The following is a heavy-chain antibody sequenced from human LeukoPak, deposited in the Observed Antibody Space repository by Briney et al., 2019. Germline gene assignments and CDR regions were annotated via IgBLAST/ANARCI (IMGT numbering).Heavy chain of an antibody. CDR1: GFTFSSYE. V-gene: IGHV3-48*03. CDR3: ARGSYYNPPEGDFDY. D-gene: IGHD3-10*01. Sequence: GGSLRLSCAASGFTFSSYEMNWVRQAPGKGLEWVSYISSSGSTIYYADSVKGRFTISRDNAKNSLYLQMNSLRAEDTAVYYCARGSYYNPPEGDFDYWGQGILVTVSS. CDR2: ISSSGSTI. J-gene: IGHJ4*02.